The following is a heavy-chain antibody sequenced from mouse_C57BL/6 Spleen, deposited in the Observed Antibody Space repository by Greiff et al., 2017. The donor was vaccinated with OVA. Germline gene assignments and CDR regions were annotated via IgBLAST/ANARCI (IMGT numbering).Heavy chain of an antibody. J-gene: IGHJ2*01. CDR1: GYTFTSYW. D-gene: IGHD1-1*01. CDR3: ARRPFYYYFDY. V-gene: IGHV1-50*01. Sequence: VQRVESGAELVKPGASVKLSCKASGYTFTSYWMQWVKQRPGQGLEWIGEIDPSDSYTNYNQKFKGKATLTVDTSSSTAYMQLSSLTSEDSAVYYCARRPFYYYFDYWGQGTTLTVSS. CDR2: IDPSDSYT.